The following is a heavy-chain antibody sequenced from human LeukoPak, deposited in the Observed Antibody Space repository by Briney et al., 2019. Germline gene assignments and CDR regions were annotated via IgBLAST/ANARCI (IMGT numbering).Heavy chain of an antibody. J-gene: IGHJ4*01. CDR3: ARDRGWDGYGYAFLDY. CDR1: GFTFSSYW. V-gene: IGHV3-74*01. D-gene: IGHD5-12*01. CDR2: INSDGSST. Sequence: GGSLRLSCAASGFTFSSYWMHWVRQAPGKGLVWVSRINSDGSSTSYADSVKGRFTMSRDNAKNAVYMEMNSLRVEDTAVYYCARDRGWDGYGYAFLDYWGHGTLVTVSS.